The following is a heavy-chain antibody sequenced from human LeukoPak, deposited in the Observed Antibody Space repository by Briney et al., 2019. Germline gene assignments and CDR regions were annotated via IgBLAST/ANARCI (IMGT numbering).Heavy chain of an antibody. CDR3: ESDALYGYDAFDI. J-gene: IGHJ3*02. Sequence: GASVKVSCKASGYTFTSYYMHWVRQAPGQGLEWMGIINPSGGSTSYAQKFQGRVTMTRNTSTSTVYMELSSLRSEDTAVYYCESDALYGYDAFDIWGQGTMVTVSS. D-gene: IGHD4-17*01. CDR2: INPSGGST. CDR1: GYTFTSYY. V-gene: IGHV1-46*01.